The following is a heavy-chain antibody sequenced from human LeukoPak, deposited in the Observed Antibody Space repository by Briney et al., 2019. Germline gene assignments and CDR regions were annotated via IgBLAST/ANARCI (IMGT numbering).Heavy chain of an antibody. J-gene: IGHJ6*02. D-gene: IGHD6-19*01. Sequence: GGSLRLPCAASGFTVSSNYMSWVRQAPGKGLEWVSVIYSGGNTYNAESVKGRFTISRDNSKNTLYLQMNSLRAEDTAVYYCARALAVAGLYYGMDVWGQGTTVTVSS. CDR1: GFTVSSNY. V-gene: IGHV3-53*01. CDR3: ARALAVAGLYYGMDV. CDR2: IYSGGNT.